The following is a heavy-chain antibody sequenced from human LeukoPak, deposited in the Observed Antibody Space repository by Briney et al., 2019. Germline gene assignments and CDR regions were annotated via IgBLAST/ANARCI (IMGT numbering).Heavy chain of an antibody. CDR2: IYYSGTT. V-gene: IGHV4-59*08. D-gene: IGHD3-10*01. CDR3: ARHPFGSGFDY. Sequence: PSETLSLTCTVSGGSISSYYWSWIRQPPGKGLEWIAYIYYSGTTNYNPSLQSRVTISVDTSKNQFSLKLTSVTAADTAVYYCARHPFGSGFDYWGQGTLVTVS. J-gene: IGHJ4*02. CDR1: GGSISSYY.